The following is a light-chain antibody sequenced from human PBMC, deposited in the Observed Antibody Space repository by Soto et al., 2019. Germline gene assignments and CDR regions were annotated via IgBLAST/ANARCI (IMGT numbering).Light chain of an antibody. V-gene: IGKV3-20*01. CDR3: KKYGSSRT. J-gene: IGKJ1*01. CDR1: QSVSSSY. Sequence: EIVLTQSPGTLSLSPGERATLSCRASQSVSSSYLAWYQHKPGQAPRLLIYGASSRATGIPDRFSGSGSGTDFTITISSLETEDFAVYLCKKYGSSRTFGQGTKVEIK. CDR2: GAS.